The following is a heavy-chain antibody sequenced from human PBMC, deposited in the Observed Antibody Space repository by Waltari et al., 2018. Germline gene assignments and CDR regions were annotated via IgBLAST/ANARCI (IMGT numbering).Heavy chain of an antibody. V-gene: IGHV3-53*01. CDR1: GVTVSNNY. D-gene: IGHD2-21*02. J-gene: IGHJ4*02. CDR3: ARNQVETALGY. CDR2: IYSGGTT. Sequence: EVQLVESGGGLIQPGGSLRLSCVASGVTVSNNYMTWFGQAPGKGLELVSLIYSGGTTYYADSVRGRFTISRDGSKNTVYLQMNSLRAEDTAVYFCARNQVETALGYWGQGTLVTVSS.